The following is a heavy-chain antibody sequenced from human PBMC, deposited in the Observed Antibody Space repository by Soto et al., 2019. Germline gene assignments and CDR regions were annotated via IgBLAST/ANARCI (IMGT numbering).Heavy chain of an antibody. CDR2: IIPILNSP. J-gene: IGHJ6*02. D-gene: IGHD2-2*01. V-gene: IGHV1-69*01. CDR3: AREAPYCTSATCPKFYDMDV. CDR1: GGTFGSYA. Sequence: QVQLVQSGAEVKKPGSSVKVSCKASGGTFGSYAITWVRRAPGQGLEWLGGIIPILNSPAYAQKFQARVVITADEITNTAYMELNSLRFDGTAVYYCAREAPYCTSATCPKFYDMDVWGQGTTVTVAS.